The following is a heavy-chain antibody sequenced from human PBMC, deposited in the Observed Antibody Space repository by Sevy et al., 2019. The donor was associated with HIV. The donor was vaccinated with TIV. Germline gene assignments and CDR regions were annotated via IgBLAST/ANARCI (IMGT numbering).Heavy chain of an antibody. Sequence: SETLSLTCTVSGGSISDYYWSWIRQPPGKGLEWLGYIYYTGTTTYNPSLGSRVTISVDTSKNQFSLKVSSVTAADTAVYYCPRDHLTSSSGFDYWGQGTLVTVSS. CDR1: GGSISDYY. V-gene: IGHV4-59*01. CDR3: PRDHLTSSSGFDY. J-gene: IGHJ4*02. D-gene: IGHD6-6*01. CDR2: IYYTGTT.